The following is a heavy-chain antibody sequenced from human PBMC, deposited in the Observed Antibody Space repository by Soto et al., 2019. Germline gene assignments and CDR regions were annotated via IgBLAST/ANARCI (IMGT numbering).Heavy chain of an antibody. D-gene: IGHD6-19*01. CDR3: ASRSSGWYFDY. CDR1: GFTFSSYA. J-gene: IGHJ4*02. CDR2: ISGSGSST. V-gene: IGHV3-23*01. Sequence: GGSLRLSCASSGFTFSSYAMNWVRQAPGKGLEWVSVISGSGSSTYYADSVKGRFTISRDNSKNTLYLQMNSLRAEDTAVYYCASRSSGWYFDYWGQGTLVTVSS.